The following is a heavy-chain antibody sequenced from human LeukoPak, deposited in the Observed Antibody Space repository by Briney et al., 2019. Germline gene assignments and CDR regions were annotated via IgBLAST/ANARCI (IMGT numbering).Heavy chain of an antibody. CDR3: ARVDYGDYIYFDY. V-gene: IGHV4-34*01. CDR2: INHSGST. J-gene: IGHJ4*02. D-gene: IGHD4-17*01. Sequence: SSETLSLTCAVYGGSFSGYYWSWIRQPPGKGLEWIGEINHSGSTNYNPSLKSRVTISVDTSKNQFSLKLSSVTAADTAVYYCARVDYGDYIYFDYWGQGSLVTVSS. CDR1: GGSFSGYY.